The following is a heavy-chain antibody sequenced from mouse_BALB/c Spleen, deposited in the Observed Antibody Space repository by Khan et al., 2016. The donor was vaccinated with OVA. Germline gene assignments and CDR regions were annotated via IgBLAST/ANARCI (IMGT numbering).Heavy chain of an antibody. J-gene: IGHJ4*01. Sequence: VQLKQSGPELVKPGASVKISCKTSGYTFPEYTVHWVKQSPGKSLDWIGVINPKNGGTAYNQKFKGKSTLTVDKSFSTAYMEFRSLTSEDSAAYSCSGDARRYWGQGTSVTVAS. V-gene: IGHV1-18*01. CDR1: GYTFPEYT. CDR2: INPKNGGT. D-gene: IGHD3-3*01. CDR3: SGDARRY.